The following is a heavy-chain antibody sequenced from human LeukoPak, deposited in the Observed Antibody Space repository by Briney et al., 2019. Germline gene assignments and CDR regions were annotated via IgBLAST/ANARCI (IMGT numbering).Heavy chain of an antibody. V-gene: IGHV1-2*06. CDR3: ARVPPKSLVAAPPDY. CDR2: INPNSGGT. J-gene: IGHJ4*02. CDR1: GYTFTGYY. D-gene: IGHD2-15*01. Sequence: ASVKVSCKASGYTFTGYYMHWVRQAPGRGLEWMGQINPNSGGTNYAQKFQGRVTMTRDTSISTAYMELSRLRSDDTAVYYCARVPPKSLVAAPPDYWGQGTLVTVSS.